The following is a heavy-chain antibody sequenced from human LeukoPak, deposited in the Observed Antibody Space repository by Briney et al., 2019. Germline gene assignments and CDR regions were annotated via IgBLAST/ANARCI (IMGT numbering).Heavy chain of an antibody. CDR3: AKDETGFLNYFHY. J-gene: IGHJ4*02. D-gene: IGHD3-3*01. CDR2: IDSSGTKT. Sequence: GGSLRLSCAASGFTFSSYTMSWVRQAPGKGLAWVSGIDSSGTKTTYADSVKGRFTISRDNPRNTPYLQMNSLRAEDTAVYYCAKDETGFLNYFHYWGQGALVTVSS. V-gene: IGHV3-23*01. CDR1: GFTFSSYT.